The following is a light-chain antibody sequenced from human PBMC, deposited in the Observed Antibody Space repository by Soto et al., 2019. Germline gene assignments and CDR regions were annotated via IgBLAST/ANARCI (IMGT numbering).Light chain of an antibody. Sequence: DIQMTQSPSTLSASVGDRVTITCRASQSISSWLAWYQQKPGKAPKILIYGASTLQSGVPTRFSGSGSGTDFTLTISSLQPEDFATYYCQQTYTTPEITFGQGTRLEI. CDR3: QQTYTTPEIT. V-gene: IGKV1-39*01. J-gene: IGKJ5*01. CDR1: QSISSW. CDR2: GAS.